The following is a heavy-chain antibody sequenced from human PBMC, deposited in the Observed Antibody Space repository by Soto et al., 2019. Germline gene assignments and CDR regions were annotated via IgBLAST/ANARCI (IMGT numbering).Heavy chain of an antibody. CDR1: GRTISSYY. D-gene: IGHD6-13*01. J-gene: IGHJ6*02. V-gene: IGHV4-59*08. CDR3: ARLDIAAAAPLSYYYGMDV. CDR2: IYYSGST. Sequence: SETLCLTCTASGRTISSYYWSWLRQPTGKGLEWIGYIYYSGSTNYNPSLKSRVTISVDTSKNQFSLKLSSVTAADTAVYYCARLDIAAAAPLSYYYGMDVWGQGTTVT.